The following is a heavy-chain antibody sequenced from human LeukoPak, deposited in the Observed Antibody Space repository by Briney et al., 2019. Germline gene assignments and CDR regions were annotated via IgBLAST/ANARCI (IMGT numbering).Heavy chain of an antibody. J-gene: IGHJ4*02. CDR3: ARSSSGYLYYFDY. D-gene: IGHD3-22*01. CDR1: GFTFSNFW. CDR2: IKEDGSEK. Sequence: GGSLRLSCAASGFTFSNFWMSWVRQTPGKGLEWVANIKEDGSEKNYLDSVKGRFTISRDNAKNSLYLQMNSLRAEDTAVYYCARSSSGYLYYFDYWGQGTLVTVSS. V-gene: IGHV3-7*01.